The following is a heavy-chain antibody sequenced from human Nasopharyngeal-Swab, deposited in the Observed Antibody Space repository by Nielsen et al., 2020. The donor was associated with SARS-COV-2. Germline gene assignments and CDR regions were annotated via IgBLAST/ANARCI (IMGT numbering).Heavy chain of an antibody. CDR2: ISGSGDTT. V-gene: IGHV3-23*01. Sequence: GESLKISCEASGFIFSSYWMSWVRQAPGKGLEWVSIISGSGDTTYYADSVKDRFTISRDNSKNTLYMQTNSLRVEDTAVYYCAKAPYLRGLDVWGQGTTVTVSS. D-gene: IGHD2-21*01. CDR1: GFIFSSYW. CDR3: AKAPYLRGLDV. J-gene: IGHJ6*02.